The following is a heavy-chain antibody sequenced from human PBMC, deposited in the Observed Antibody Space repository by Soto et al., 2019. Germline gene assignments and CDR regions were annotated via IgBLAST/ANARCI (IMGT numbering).Heavy chain of an antibody. D-gene: IGHD1-1*01. CDR1: GGSISSSSYY. V-gene: IGHV4-39*01. Sequence: QLQLQESGPGLVKPSETLSLTCTVSGGSISSSSYYWGWIRQPPGKGLEWIGSIYYSGSTYYNPSLKSRVTISVDTSKNQFSLKLSSVTAADTAVYYCARRMEGYYMDVWGKGTTVTVSS. CDR3: ARRMEGYYMDV. J-gene: IGHJ6*03. CDR2: IYYSGST.